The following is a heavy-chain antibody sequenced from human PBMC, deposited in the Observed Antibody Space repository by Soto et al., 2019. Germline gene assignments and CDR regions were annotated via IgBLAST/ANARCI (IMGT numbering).Heavy chain of an antibody. J-gene: IGHJ4*02. Sequence: GGSLRLSCAASGFTFDDYAMHWVRQAPGKGLEWVSGISWNSGSIGYADSVKGRFTISRDNAKNSLYLQMNRLRAEDTALYYCAKDIGYSSGWYVDYWGQGTLVTVSS. D-gene: IGHD6-19*01. CDR3: AKDIGYSSGWYVDY. CDR1: GFTFDDYA. V-gene: IGHV3-9*01. CDR2: ISWNSGSI.